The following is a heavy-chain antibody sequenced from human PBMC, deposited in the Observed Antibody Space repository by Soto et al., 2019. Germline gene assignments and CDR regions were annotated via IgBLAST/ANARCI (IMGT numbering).Heavy chain of an antibody. D-gene: IGHD3-10*01. V-gene: IGHV1-69*13. Sequence: GASVKVSCKASGGTFSSYAISWVRQAPGQGLEWMGGIIPIFGTANYAQKFQGRVTITADESTSTAYMELSSLRSEDTAVYYCARFPGSYYMGRRYYYGMDVWGQGTTVTVSS. CDR3: ARFPGSYYMGRRYYYGMDV. CDR2: IIPIFGTA. CDR1: GGTFSSYA. J-gene: IGHJ6*02.